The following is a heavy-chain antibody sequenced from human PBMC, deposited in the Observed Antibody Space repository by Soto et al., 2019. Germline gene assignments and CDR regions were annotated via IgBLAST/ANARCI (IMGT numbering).Heavy chain of an antibody. CDR2: ISSSGSTI. V-gene: IGHV3-11*01. CDR1: GLTFSDYY. J-gene: IGHJ4*02. D-gene: IGHD5-12*01. Sequence: GGSLRLSCAACGLTFSDYYMSWIRQAPGKGLEWVSYISSSGSTIYYADSVKGRVTISRDNAKNSLYLQMNSLRAEDTAVYYCARDGDQWLRFDYWGQGTLVTVSS. CDR3: ARDGDQWLRFDY.